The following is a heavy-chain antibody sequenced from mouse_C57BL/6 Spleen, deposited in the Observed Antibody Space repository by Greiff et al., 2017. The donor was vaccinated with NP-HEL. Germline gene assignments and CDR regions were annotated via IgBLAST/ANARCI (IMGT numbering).Heavy chain of an antibody. CDR2: INPNYGTT. CDR3: ANYDYDGNYFDY. D-gene: IGHD2-4*01. V-gene: IGHV1-39*01. CDR1: GYSFTDYN. Sequence: VQLKESGPELVKPGASVKISCKASGYSFTDYNMNWVKQSNGKSLEWIGVINPNYGTTSYNQKFKGKATLTGDQSSSTAYMQLNSLTSEDSAVYYCANYDYDGNYFDYWGQGTTLTVSS. J-gene: IGHJ2*01.